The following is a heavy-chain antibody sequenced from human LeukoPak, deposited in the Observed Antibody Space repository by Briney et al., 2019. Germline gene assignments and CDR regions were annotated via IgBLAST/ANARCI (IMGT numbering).Heavy chain of an antibody. V-gene: IGHV4-61*01. CDR2: IYYSGST. CDR1: GGSASSGNYY. Sequence: PSETLSLTCTVSGGSASSGNYYWSWIRQPPGKGLEWIGYIYYSGSTNYNPSLKSRVTMSVDTSKNQFSLKLSSVTAADTAVYYCAGHDSSGTYFQHWGQGTLVTVSS. J-gene: IGHJ1*01. D-gene: IGHD6-19*01. CDR3: AGHDSSGTYFQH.